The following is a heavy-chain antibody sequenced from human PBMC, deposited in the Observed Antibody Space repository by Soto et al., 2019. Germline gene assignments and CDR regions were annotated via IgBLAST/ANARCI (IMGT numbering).Heavy chain of an antibody. CDR2: INGGNGDT. Sequence: ASVKVSCKASGYTFSSHATHWVRQAPGQRLEWMGWINGGNGDTKYSQKFQGRVTITRDTSASTAYMELSSLRSEDTAVYYCARSIVVVTALDYWGQGTLVTVSS. V-gene: IGHV1-3*01. CDR1: GYTFSSHA. J-gene: IGHJ4*02. D-gene: IGHD2-21*02. CDR3: ARSIVVVTALDY.